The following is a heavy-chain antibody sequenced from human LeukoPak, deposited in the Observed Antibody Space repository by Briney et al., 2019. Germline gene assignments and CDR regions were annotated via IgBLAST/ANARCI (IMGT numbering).Heavy chain of an antibody. CDR2: IYYSGST. J-gene: IGHJ3*02. V-gene: IGHV4-59*13. D-gene: IGHD3-10*01. CDR3: ARAPRTMVRGVITGAFDI. Sequence: PSETLSLTCAVYGGSFSGYYWSWIRQPPGKGLEWIGYIYYSGSTNYNPSLKSRVTISVDTSKNQFSLKLGSVTAADTAVYYCARAPRTMVRGVITGAFDIWGQGTMVTVSS. CDR1: GGSFSGYY.